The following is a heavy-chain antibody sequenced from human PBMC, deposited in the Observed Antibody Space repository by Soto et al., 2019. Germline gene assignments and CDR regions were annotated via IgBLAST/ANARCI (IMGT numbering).Heavy chain of an antibody. D-gene: IGHD1-26*01. Sequence: QVQLVQSGVEVKMPGASVKLSCKTYGYAFTNYGVTWVRQVSGQGIEWIGWVSGYNLNTNYAQNFEDRVIMTTDTSTNTAHMELRILRSDDTGIYYCERERKWEPLIYGGRGTL. V-gene: IGHV1-18*01. J-gene: IGHJ4*02. CDR3: ERERKWEPLIY. CDR1: GYAFTNYG. CDR2: VSGYNLNT.